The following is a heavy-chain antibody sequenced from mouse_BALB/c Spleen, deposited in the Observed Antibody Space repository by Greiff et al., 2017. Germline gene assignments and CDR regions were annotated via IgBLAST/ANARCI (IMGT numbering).Heavy chain of an antibody. V-gene: IGHV3-1*02. CDR3: ARSLITTVVARTMDY. Sequence: EVQLQQSGPDLVKPSQSLSLTCTVTGYSITSGYSWHWIRQFPGNKLEWMGYIHYSGSTNYNPSLKSRISITRDTSKNQFFLQLNSVTTEDTATYYCARSLITTVVARTMDYWGQGTSVTVSS. D-gene: IGHD1-1*01. J-gene: IGHJ4*01. CDR2: IHYSGST. CDR1: GYSITSGYS.